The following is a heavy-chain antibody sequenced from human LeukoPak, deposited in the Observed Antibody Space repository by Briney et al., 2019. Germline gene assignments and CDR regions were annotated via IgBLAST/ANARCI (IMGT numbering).Heavy chain of an antibody. V-gene: IGHV3-21*01. J-gene: IGHJ5*02. CDR1: GFTFSSYS. CDR3: ARDPSSGWHLKGWFDP. CDR2: ISSSSNYI. Sequence: PGGSLRLSCAASGFTFSSYSMNWVRQAPGKGLEWVSSISSSSNYIYYADSVKGRFTISRDNAKNSLYLQMNSLRAEDTAVYYCARDPSSGWHLKGWFDPWGQGTLVTVSS. D-gene: IGHD6-19*01.